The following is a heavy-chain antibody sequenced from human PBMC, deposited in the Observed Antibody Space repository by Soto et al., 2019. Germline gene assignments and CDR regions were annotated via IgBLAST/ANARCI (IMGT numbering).Heavy chain of an antibody. CDR3: AKAYFVWSSEQPYYFDY. D-gene: IGHD3-16*01. CDR1: GFTFSNYA. Sequence: EVQLLDSGGGLVQPGGYLRLSCAASGFTFSNYAMNWVRQGPGKGLEWVSGISGSGGRSYYADSVKGRFTISRDNSKSTLYLQMNILRAEDTAVYYCAKAYFVWSSEQPYYFDYWGQGTLVTVSS. V-gene: IGHV3-23*01. CDR2: ISGSGGRS. J-gene: IGHJ4*02.